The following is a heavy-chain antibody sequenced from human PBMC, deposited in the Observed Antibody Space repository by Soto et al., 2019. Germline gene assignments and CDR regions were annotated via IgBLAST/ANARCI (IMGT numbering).Heavy chain of an antibody. CDR2: MFYSGAP. CDR3: ARHKSGSDWLDP. D-gene: IGHD2-15*01. V-gene: IGHV4-39*01. J-gene: IGHJ5*02. Sequence: LXLXCTVSGGAISDXIYCWVWIRQPPGKGLQLIGCMFYSGAPYYNPSLKNRVTLSVDTSNNEFSLKLVSVTAPDKAVYYCARHKSGSDWLDPWGQGTLVTVSS. CDR1: GGAISDXIYC.